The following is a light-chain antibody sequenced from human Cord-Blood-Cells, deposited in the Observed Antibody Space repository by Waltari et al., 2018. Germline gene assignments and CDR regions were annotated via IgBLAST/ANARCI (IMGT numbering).Light chain of an antibody. Sequence: SYELTQPPSVSVSPGQTASITCSGDQLGDKYACWYQQKPGQSPVLVIYQDSKRHSGIPERFSGSNSGNTATLTISGTQAMDEADYYCQAWDSSTYVFGTGTKVTVL. V-gene: IGLV3-1*01. CDR2: QDS. CDR1: QLGDKY. CDR3: QAWDSSTYV. J-gene: IGLJ1*01.